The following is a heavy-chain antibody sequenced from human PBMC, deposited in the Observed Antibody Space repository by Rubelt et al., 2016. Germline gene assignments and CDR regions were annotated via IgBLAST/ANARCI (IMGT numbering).Heavy chain of an antibody. CDR3: AKDHVSVGASTH. CDR1: GGTFSSYA. V-gene: IGHV1-69*01. CDR2: IIPIFGTA. Sequence: QVQVVQSGAEVKVPGSSVKVSRTASGGTFSSYAISWVRQAPGQGLEWMGGIIPIFGTANYAQKFQGRIKITADDATSQAYRGLRSLRSDETAVDYCAKDHVSVGASTHWGQGTLVTVSS. J-gene: IGHJ4*02. D-gene: IGHD1-26*01.